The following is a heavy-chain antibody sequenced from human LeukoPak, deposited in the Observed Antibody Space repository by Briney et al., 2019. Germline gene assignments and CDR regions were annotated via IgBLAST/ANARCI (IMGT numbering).Heavy chain of an antibody. J-gene: IGHJ2*01. CDR2: IFYSGST. CDR1: GGSISSSTYY. V-gene: IGHV4-39*01. Sequence: SETLSLTCTVSGGSISSSTYYWGWIRQPPGKGLEWIGSIFYSGSTYYNPSLKSRVTISVDTSKNQFSLKPNSVTAADTAVYYCARGIRMGSGWFHWYFDLWGRGTLVTVSS. CDR3: ARGIRMGSGWFHWYFDL. D-gene: IGHD6-19*01.